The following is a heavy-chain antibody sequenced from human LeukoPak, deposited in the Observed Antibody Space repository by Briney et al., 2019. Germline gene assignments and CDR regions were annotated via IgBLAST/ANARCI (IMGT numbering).Heavy chain of an antibody. V-gene: IGHV4-59*01. J-gene: IGHJ4*02. D-gene: IGHD1-26*01. CDR2: IYNRGTT. CDR1: GGSISTYY. CDR3: ARGGHSGNYYDLEGVGS. Sequence: PSETLSLTCAVSGGSISTYYWSWIRQPPGKGLEWIGYIYNRGTTSYNPSLKSRFTISEDTSKNQFSLKLNSVTAADTAIYYCARGGHSGNYYDLEGVGSWGQGTLVTVSS.